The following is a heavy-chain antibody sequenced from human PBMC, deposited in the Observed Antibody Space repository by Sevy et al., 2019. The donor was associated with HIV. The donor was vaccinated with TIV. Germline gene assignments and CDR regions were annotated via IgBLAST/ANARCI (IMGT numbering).Heavy chain of an antibody. J-gene: IGHJ4*02. CDR1: GFTFSSYS. V-gene: IGHV3-7*03. CDR2: IKQDGSEK. D-gene: IGHD2-8*01. Sequence: GGSLRLSCAASGFTFSSYSMSWVRQAPGKGLEWVANIKQDGSEKYYVHSVKGRFTISKDNAKNSLYLQMNSLKAEDTAVYYCARELPNLKIELIVYAIVGPGDYWGQGTLVTVSS. CDR3: ARELPNLKIELIVYAIVGPGDY.